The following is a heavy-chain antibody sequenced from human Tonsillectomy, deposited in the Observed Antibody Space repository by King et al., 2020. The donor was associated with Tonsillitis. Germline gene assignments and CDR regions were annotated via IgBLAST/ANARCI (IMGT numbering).Heavy chain of an antibody. V-gene: IGHV3-7*01. D-gene: IGHD3-3*01. CDR2: IKQDGSEK. CDR3: AGDSADFWSGYYRSPPDY. J-gene: IGHJ4*02. CDR1: GFTFSSYW. Sequence: VQLVESGGGLVQPGGSLRLSCAASGFTFSSYWMSWVRQAPGKGLEWVANIKQDGSEKYYVDSVKGRFTISRDNAKNSLYLQMNTLRAEDTAVYYCAGDSADFWSGYYRSPPDYWGQGILVIVSS.